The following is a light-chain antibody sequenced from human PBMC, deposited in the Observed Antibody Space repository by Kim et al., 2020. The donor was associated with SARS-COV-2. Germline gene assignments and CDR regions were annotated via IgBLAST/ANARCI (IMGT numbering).Light chain of an antibody. CDR3: GADHGSGSNFVWV. J-gene: IGLJ3*02. CDR2: VGTGGIVG. Sequence: QLVLTQAPSASASLGASVTLTCTLSSGYSNYQVDWYQQRPWKGPRFVMRVGTGGIVGSKGDGIPDRFSVLGSGLNRYLTIKNVQEEDESDFHCGADHGSGSNFVWVFGGGTQLTVL. CDR1: SGYSNYQ. V-gene: IGLV9-49*01.